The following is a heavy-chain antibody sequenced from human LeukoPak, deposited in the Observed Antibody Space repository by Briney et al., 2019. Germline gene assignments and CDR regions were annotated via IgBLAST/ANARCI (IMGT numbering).Heavy chain of an antibody. Sequence: GGSLRLSCAASGFTFSNYWMTWVRQAPGKGLVWVSRINTDGSSTSYADSVKGRFTISRDNAKNTLYLQMNSLRAEDTAVYYCAKYYDSSGYYRYNYFDYWGQGTLVTVSS. V-gene: IGHV3-74*01. CDR2: INTDGSST. J-gene: IGHJ4*02. CDR1: GFTFSNYW. D-gene: IGHD3-22*01. CDR3: AKYYDSSGYYRYNYFDY.